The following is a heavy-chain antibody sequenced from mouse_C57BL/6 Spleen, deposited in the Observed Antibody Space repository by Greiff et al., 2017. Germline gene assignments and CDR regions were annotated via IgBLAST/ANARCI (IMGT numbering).Heavy chain of an antibody. CDR1: GYTFTSYW. CDR2: IDPSDSYT. CDR3: ARIRIDYYAMDY. V-gene: IGHV1-50*01. J-gene: IGHJ4*01. Sequence: QVQLQQPGAELVKPGASVKLSCKASGYTFTSYWMQWVKQRPGQGLEWIGEIDPSDSYTNYNQKFKGKATLTVDTSSSTAYMQLSSLTSEDSAVYYFARIRIDYYAMDYWGQGTSGTVSS.